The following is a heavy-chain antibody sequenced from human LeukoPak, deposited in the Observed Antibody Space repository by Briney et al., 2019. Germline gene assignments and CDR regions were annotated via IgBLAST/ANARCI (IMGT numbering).Heavy chain of an antibody. CDR2: IIPILGIA. V-gene: IGHV1-69*10. CDR3: ARGYCSGGSCYRYMDV. J-gene: IGHJ6*02. CDR1: GGTFSSYA. D-gene: IGHD2-15*01. Sequence: GASVKVSCKASGGTFSSYAISWVRQAPGQGLEWMGGIIPILGIANYAQKFQGRVTITADKSTSTAYMELSSLRSEDTAVYYCARGYCSGGSCYRYMDVWGQGTTVTVS.